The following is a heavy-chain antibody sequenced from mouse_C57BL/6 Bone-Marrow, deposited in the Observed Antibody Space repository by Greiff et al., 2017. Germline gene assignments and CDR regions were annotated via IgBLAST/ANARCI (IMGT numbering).Heavy chain of an antibody. J-gene: IGHJ1*03. Sequence: VQGVESGAELVRPGASVKLSCKASGYTFTDYYINWVKQRPGQGLEWIARIYPGSGNTYYNEKVKGKATLTSEKSSSTAYMQLSSLTSEDSAVYFCASLYYYGSRRYFDVWGTGTTGTVSS. CDR1: GYTFTDYY. CDR2: IYPGSGNT. CDR3: ASLYYYGSRRYFDV. D-gene: IGHD1-1*01. V-gene: IGHV1-76*01.